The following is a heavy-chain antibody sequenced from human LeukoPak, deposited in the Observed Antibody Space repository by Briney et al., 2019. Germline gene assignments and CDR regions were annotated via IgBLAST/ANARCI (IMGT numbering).Heavy chain of an antibody. CDR3: ARDAPPRSYPGSYYFDY. Sequence: GGSLRLSCAASGFTFSSYAMSWVRQAPGKGLEWVSSISSSSYIYYADSVKGRFTISRDNAKNSLYLQMNSLRAEDTAVYYCARDAPPRSYPGSYYFDYWGQGTLVTVSS. J-gene: IGHJ4*02. CDR1: GFTFSSYA. V-gene: IGHV3-21*01. CDR2: ISSSSYI. D-gene: IGHD1-26*01.